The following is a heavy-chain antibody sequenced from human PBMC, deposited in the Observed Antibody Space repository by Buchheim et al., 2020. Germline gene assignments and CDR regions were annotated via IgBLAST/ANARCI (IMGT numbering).Heavy chain of an antibody. CDR3: AKDLGFHFASGSSYFDS. CDR1: GFTFSDYG. D-gene: IGHD3-10*01. Sequence: QVQLVESGGGVVQPGRFLRLSCAASGFTFSDYGMHWVRQPPGRGLEWVAVASHDGTYKYYADSVKGRFTISRDNSKNHLYLQMNSLRTGDTAIYYCAKDLGFHFASGSSYFDSWGQGAL. CDR2: ASHDGTYK. V-gene: IGHV3-30*18. J-gene: IGHJ4*02.